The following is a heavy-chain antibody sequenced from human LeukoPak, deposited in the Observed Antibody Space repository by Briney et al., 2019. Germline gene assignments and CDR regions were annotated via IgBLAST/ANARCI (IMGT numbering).Heavy chain of an antibody. CDR1: GFTFSSYG. CDR3: ARDWWVIIPKGLFDY. Sequence: GGSLRLSCAASGFTFSSYGMHWVRQAPGKGLEWVVVIWYDGSNKYYADSVKGRFTISRDNSKNTLYLQMNSLRAEDTAVYYCARDWWVIIPKGLFDYWGQGTLVTVSS. CDR2: IWYDGSNK. D-gene: IGHD3-3*01. J-gene: IGHJ4*02. V-gene: IGHV3-33*01.